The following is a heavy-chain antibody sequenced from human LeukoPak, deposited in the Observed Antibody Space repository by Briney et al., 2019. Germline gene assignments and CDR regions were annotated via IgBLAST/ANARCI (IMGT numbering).Heavy chain of an antibody. D-gene: IGHD3-3*01. Sequence: GGSLRLSCAASGFTFSSYSMNWVRQAPGKGLEWVSSISSSSSYIYYADSVKGRFTISRDNAKNSLYLQMNSLRAEDTAVYYCARVGTTYYDFWSGPARYYYYYMDVWGKGTRSPSP. V-gene: IGHV3-21*01. CDR2: ISSSSSYI. CDR1: GFTFSSYS. J-gene: IGHJ6*03. CDR3: ARVGTTYYDFWSGPARYYYYYMDV.